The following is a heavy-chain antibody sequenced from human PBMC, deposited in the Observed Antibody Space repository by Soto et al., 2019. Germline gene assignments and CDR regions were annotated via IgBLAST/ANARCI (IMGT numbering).Heavy chain of an antibody. Sequence: SETLSLTCTVSGGSISSYYWSWIRQPPGKGLEWIGYIYYSGSTDYNPSLKSRVTISVDTTKNQFSLKLSSVTAADTAVYYCAGGRWLPLPNYWGQGTLVTVYS. D-gene: IGHD5-12*01. CDR3: AGGRWLPLPNY. CDR2: IYYSGST. CDR1: GGSISSYY. J-gene: IGHJ4*02. V-gene: IGHV4-59*01.